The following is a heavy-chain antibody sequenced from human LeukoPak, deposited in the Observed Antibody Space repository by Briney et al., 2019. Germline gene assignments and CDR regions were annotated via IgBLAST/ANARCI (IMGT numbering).Heavy chain of an antibody. CDR1: GGSISSYY. Sequence: SETLSLACTVSGGSISSYYWSWIRQPPGKGLEWIGYIYYSGSTNYSPSLKSRVTISVDTSKNQFSLKLSSVTAADTAVYYCARHTAARRSYYYMDVWGKGTTVTVSS. D-gene: IGHD6-6*01. CDR2: IYYSGST. CDR3: ARHTAARRSYYYMDV. J-gene: IGHJ6*03. V-gene: IGHV4-59*08.